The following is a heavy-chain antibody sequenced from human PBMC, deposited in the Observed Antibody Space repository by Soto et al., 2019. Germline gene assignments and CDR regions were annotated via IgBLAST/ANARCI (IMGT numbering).Heavy chain of an antibody. CDR1: VFTFSSYS. V-gene: IGHV3-21*01. J-gene: IGHJ4*02. D-gene: IGHD1-20*01. CDR2: IGSSSGYI. CDR3: AAGIIDY. Sequence: GGSLRLSCAASVFTFSSYSMNWVRQAPGKGLEWVSSIGSSSGYIXXADSVKGRXTISRDNAKNSXYLQMXSLRAEDTAVYYCAAGIIDYWRQGTLVTVSS.